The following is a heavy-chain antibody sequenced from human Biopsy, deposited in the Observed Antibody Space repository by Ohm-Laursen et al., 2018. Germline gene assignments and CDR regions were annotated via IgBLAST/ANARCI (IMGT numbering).Heavy chain of an antibody. J-gene: IGHJ2*01. CDR1: GDDISSYY. Sequence: PSDTLSLTCTVSGDDISSYYWSWIRQPPGKGLQWIGYVYYTGSTDYNPSLQSRVTISVDTSKNHFSLRLRSVTPAETAIYYCARDRGYYSDRTVPGYFDLWGRGTLVTVSP. CDR2: VYYTGST. V-gene: IGHV4-59*01. CDR3: ARDRGYYSDRTVPGYFDL. D-gene: IGHD3-22*01.